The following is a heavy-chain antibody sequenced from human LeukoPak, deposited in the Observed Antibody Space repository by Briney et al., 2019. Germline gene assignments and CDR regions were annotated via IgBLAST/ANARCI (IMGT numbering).Heavy chain of an antibody. D-gene: IGHD3-10*01. CDR3: ARRARSSGSPTPNDY. V-gene: IGHV1-2*06. CDR2: INPNSGGT. J-gene: IGHJ4*02. CDR1: GYTFTGYY. Sequence: ASVKVSCKAAGYTFTGYYMHRVRHAPGPGLEWVGRINPNSGGTNYAQKFQGRVTMTRDTSISTAYMELSRLRSDDTAVYYCARRARSSGSPTPNDYWGQGTLVTVSS.